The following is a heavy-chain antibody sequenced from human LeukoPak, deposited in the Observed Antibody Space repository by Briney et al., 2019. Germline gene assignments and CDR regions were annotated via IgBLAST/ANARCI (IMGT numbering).Heavy chain of an antibody. V-gene: IGHV1-46*01. J-gene: IGHJ4*02. D-gene: IGHD3-22*01. CDR2: INPSGGSI. CDR3: ARDGWFYYDSTDYSGFDY. Sequence: GASVKVSCKASGYTFTRYDMHWVRQAPGQGLEWMGIINPSGGSINYAQKFQGRVTMTRDTSTSTVYMELSSLRSGDTAVYYCARDGWFYYDSTDYSGFDYWGQGTLVTVSS. CDR1: GYTFTRYD.